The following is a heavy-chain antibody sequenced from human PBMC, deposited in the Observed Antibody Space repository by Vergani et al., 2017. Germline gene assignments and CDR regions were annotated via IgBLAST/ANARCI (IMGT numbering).Heavy chain of an antibody. CDR1: EYSFGNYW. D-gene: IGHD1-1*01. V-gene: IGHV5-51*01. CDR2: IYPADSDT. Sequence: EVELVQSGPEMRKPGESLKISCKGSEYSFGNYWIGWVRQMPGKGLEWMGIIYPADSDTRYSPSFQGQVTISADKSISTAFLQWDSLKASDTALYYCARHTTDTDSLGQGTLVTVSS. CDR3: ARHTTDTDS. J-gene: IGHJ4*02.